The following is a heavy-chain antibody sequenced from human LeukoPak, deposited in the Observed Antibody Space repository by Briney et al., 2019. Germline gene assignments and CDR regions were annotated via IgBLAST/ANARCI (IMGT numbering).Heavy chain of an antibody. J-gene: IGHJ4*02. CDR1: GFTFSSYA. V-gene: IGHV3-30*04. CDR2: ISYDGSNK. CDR3: AKDTPTTGYHLDS. D-gene: IGHD1-1*01. Sequence: GGSLRLSCAASGFTFSSYAMHWVRQAPGKGLEWVAVISYDGSNKYYADSVKGRFTISRDNSKNTLYLQINSLRVEDTAVYYCAKDTPTTGYHLDSWGQGTLVTVSS.